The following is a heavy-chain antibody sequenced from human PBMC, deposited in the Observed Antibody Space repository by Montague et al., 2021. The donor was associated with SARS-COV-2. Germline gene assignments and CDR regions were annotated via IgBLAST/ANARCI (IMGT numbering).Heavy chain of an antibody. J-gene: IGHJ3*02. V-gene: IGHV4-31*03. CDR3: ARVRITMIVVVDAFDI. D-gene: IGHD3-22*01. Sequence: TLSLTCTVSGGSISSGGYYWSRIRQPPGKGLEWIGYIYYSGSAYYNPSLKSRVTISVDTSKNQFSLKLSSVTAADTAVYYCARVRITMIVVVDAFDIWGQGTMVTVSS. CDR1: GGSISSGGYY. CDR2: IYYSGSA.